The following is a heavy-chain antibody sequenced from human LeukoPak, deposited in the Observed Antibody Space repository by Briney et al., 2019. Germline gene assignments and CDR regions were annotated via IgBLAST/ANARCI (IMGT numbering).Heavy chain of an antibody. CDR1: GLTFSGYG. CDR3: AKGYYADYGYH. V-gene: IGHV3-30*18. J-gene: IGHJ5*02. Sequence: GGSLRLSCAPSGLTFSGYGMDWVRQAPGKGLEWVAVISYVGSNKYYADSVKGRFTISRDNSKNTLYLQMNSLRVKDTAVYYCAKGYYADYGYHWGQGTLVTVSS. D-gene: IGHD4-17*01. CDR2: ISYVGSNK.